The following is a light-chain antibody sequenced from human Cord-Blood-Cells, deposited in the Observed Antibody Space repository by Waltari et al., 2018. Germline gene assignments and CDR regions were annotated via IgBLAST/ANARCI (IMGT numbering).Light chain of an antibody. V-gene: IGLV2-8*01. J-gene: IGLJ3*02. Sequence: QSALTQPPSASGSPGQSVTISCTGTSSDVGGYNYVSWSQQHPGKAPKLMIYEVSKGPSGVPDRFSGSKSGNTASLTVSGLQAEDEADYYCSSYAGSNNWVFGGGTKLTVL. CDR3: SSYAGSNNWV. CDR2: EVS. CDR1: SSDVGGYNY.